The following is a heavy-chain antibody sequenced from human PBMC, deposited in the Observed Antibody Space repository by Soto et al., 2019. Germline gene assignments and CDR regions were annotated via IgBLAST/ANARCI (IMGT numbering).Heavy chain of an antibody. J-gene: IGHJ5*02. CDR1: GFTVSNNY. CDR3: AGGGPPTSSWFAP. Sequence: EVQLVESGGGLVQPGGSLRLSCAASGFTVSNNYINWVRQAPGKGLEWVSVIYSGGSTYYADSVKGRFTISRDNSKNTLYLQTNSLRAEDTAVDYCAGGGPPTSSWFAPWGQGTLVTVSS. D-gene: IGHD1-26*01. CDR2: IYSGGST. V-gene: IGHV3-66*01.